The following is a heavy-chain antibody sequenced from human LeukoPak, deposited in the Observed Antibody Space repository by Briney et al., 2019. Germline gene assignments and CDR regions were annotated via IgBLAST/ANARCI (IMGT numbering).Heavy chain of an antibody. CDR3: AKVAEVGATGYYYYMDV. V-gene: IGHV3-48*03. D-gene: IGHD1-26*01. CDR1: GFTFSSYE. CDR2: ISSSGSTI. Sequence: GGSLRLSCAASGFTFSSYEMNWVRQAPGKGLEWVSYISSSGSTIYYADSVKGRFTISRDNAKNSLYLQMNGLRAEDTAVYYCAKVAEVGATGYYYYMDVWGKGTTVTISS. J-gene: IGHJ6*03.